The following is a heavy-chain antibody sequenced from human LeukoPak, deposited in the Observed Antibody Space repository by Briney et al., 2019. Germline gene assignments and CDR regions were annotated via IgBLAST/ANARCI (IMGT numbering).Heavy chain of an antibody. Sequence: ASVKVSCKASGYTFTGYYMHWVRQAPGQGLEWMGWINPNSGGTNYAQKFQGRVTMTRDTSISTAYMELSRLRSDDTAVYYCARASWLELRLENNWFDPWGQGTLVTVSS. D-gene: IGHD1-7*01. CDR2: INPNSGGT. CDR3: ARASWLELRLENNWFDP. CDR1: GYTFTGYY. V-gene: IGHV1-2*02. J-gene: IGHJ5*02.